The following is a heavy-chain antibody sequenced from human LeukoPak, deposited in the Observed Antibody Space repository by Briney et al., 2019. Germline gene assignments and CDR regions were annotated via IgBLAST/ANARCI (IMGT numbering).Heavy chain of an antibody. CDR3: ARSWGSSWFDAFDI. CDR1: GFTFDDYG. Sequence: RAGGALRLSCAASGFTFDDYGMSWVRQAPGKGLEWVSGINWNGGSTGYADSVKGRFTISRDNAKNSLYLQMNSLRAEDTALYYCARSWGSSWFDAFDIWGQGTMVTVSS. D-gene: IGHD6-13*01. V-gene: IGHV3-20*04. J-gene: IGHJ3*02. CDR2: INWNGGST.